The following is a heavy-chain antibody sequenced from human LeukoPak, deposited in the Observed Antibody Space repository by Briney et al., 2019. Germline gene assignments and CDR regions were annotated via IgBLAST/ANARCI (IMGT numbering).Heavy chain of an antibody. V-gene: IGHV3-21*01. CDR1: GFTFSSYS. J-gene: IGHJ3*02. D-gene: IGHD6-19*01. CDR2: ISSSSSYI. Sequence: GGSLRLSCAASGFTFSSYSMNWVRQAPGKGLEWVSSISSSSSYIYYADSVKGRFTISRDNAKNSLYLQMNGLRAEDTAVYYCARDRASSSGWYGSSAFDIWGQGTMVTVSS. CDR3: ARDRASSSGWYGSSAFDI.